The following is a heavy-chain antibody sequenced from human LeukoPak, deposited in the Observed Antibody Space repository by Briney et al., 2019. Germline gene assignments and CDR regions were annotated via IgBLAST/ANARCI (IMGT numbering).Heavy chain of an antibody. CDR3: IKGGGYTPDY. Sequence: GGSLRLSCAASGFTFSSYWMHWVRQAPGKGLVWVSRIYSDGSSYTADSVKGRFTISRDNSKNTLYLQMNSLRVEDTAVYYCIKGGGYTPDYWGQGILVTVSS. D-gene: IGHD3-16*02. CDR1: GFTFSSYW. V-gene: IGHV3-74*03. J-gene: IGHJ4*02. CDR2: IYSDGSSY.